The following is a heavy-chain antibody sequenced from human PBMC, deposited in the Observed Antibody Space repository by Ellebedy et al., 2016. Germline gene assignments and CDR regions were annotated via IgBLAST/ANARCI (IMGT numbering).Heavy chain of an antibody. V-gene: IGHV3-23*01. CDR2: ISGRGDNT. J-gene: IGHJ4*02. CDR1: RFTFDNYG. D-gene: IGHD2-15*01. Sequence: GESLKISXQASRFTFDNYGMNWVRQAPGKGLEWVSSISGRGDNTWYIDSVKGRFVISRDNSRNTLYLQMHGLSAEDTAVYYCAKNGGISGYLSFQFDYWGQGALVTVSS. CDR3: AKNGGISGYLSFQFDY.